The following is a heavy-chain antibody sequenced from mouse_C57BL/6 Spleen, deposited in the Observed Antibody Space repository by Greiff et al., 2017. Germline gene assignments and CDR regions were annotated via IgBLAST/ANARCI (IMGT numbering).Heavy chain of an antibody. CDR1: GYAFSSYW. J-gene: IGHJ1*03. Sequence: VKLVESGAELVKPGASVKISCKASGYAFSSYWMNWVKQRPGKGLEWIGQIYPGDGDTNYNGKFKGKATLTVDKSSSTAYMQLSSLTSEDSAVYVCARADGSSCYFEVWGTGTTVTVAS. CDR2: IYPGDGDT. D-gene: IGHD1-1*01. CDR3: ARADGSSCYFEV. V-gene: IGHV1-80*01.